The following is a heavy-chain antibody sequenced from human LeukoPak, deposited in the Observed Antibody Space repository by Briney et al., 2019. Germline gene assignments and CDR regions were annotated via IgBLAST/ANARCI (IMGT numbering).Heavy chain of an antibody. V-gene: IGHV1-18*01. CDR2: ISAYNGNT. CDR1: GYTFTSYG. D-gene: IGHD5-18*01. J-gene: IGHJ6*03. Sequence: ASVKVSCKASGYTFTSYGISWVRQAPGQGLEWMGWISAYNGNTNYAQKLQGRVTMTTDTSTSTAYMELRSLRSDDTAVYHCARDLSCEVAAMLNYYYYYMDVWGKGTTVTVSS. CDR3: ARDLSCEVAAMLNYYYYYMDV.